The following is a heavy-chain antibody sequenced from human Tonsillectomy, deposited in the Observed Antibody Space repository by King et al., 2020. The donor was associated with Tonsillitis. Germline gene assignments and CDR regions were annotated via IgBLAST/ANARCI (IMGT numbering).Heavy chain of an antibody. CDR2: MYSSGAI. J-gene: IGHJ4*02. CDR3: ARYVSGSFDY. V-gene: IGHV4-39*01. D-gene: IGHD1-26*01. CDR1: GGSISSGDHF. Sequence: QLQESGPGIVKPSETLSLTCTVSGGSISSGDHFWAWIRQPPGKGLEWIGYMYSSGAIFYNPSLKSRITISGGTSANRFSLKLSSVTAADTAVYFSARYVSGSFDYWGQGALVTVSS.